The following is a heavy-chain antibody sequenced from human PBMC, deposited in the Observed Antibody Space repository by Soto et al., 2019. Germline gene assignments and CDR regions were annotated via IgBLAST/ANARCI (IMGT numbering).Heavy chain of an antibody. D-gene: IGHD4-17*01. CDR3: ARNYGGNVDY. V-gene: IGHV4-59*08. CDR2: IYYSGSA. J-gene: IGHJ4*02. Sequence: QVQLQESGPGLVRPSETLSLTYTVSGGSISSYYWSWIRQPPGKGLEWIGYIYYSGSANYNPSLKSRVTISVDTSKNQFSLKLSSATAADTAVYYCARNYGGNVDYWGQGTLVTVSS. CDR1: GGSISSYY.